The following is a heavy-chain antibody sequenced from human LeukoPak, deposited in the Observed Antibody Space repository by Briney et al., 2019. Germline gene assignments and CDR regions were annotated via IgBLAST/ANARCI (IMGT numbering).Heavy chain of an antibody. D-gene: IGHD4-17*01. CDR1: GGSFGGYY. J-gene: IGHJ4*02. CDR2: INHSGST. CDR3: ASGTPDGER. Sequence: PSETLSLTCAVYGGSFGGYYWSWIRQPPGKGLEWIGEINHSGSTNYNPSLKSRVTISVDTSKNQFSLKLSSVTAADTAVYYCASGTPDGERWGQGTLVTVSS. V-gene: IGHV4-34*01.